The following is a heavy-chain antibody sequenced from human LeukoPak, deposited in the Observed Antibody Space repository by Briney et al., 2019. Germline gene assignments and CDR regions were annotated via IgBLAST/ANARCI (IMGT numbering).Heavy chain of an antibody. Sequence: GGSLRLSCAASGSTFSSYAMSWVRQAPGKGLEWVSAISGSGGSTYYADSVKGRFTISRDNSKNTLYLQMNSLRAEDTAVYYCAKDSHSPRGYFDYWGQGTLVTVSS. V-gene: IGHV3-23*01. CDR3: AKDSHSPRGYFDY. J-gene: IGHJ4*02. CDR2: ISGSGGST. CDR1: GSTFSSYA. D-gene: IGHD2-21*01.